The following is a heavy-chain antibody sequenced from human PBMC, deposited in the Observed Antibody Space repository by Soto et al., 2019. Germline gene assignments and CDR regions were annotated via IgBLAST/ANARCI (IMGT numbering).Heavy chain of an antibody. J-gene: IGHJ5*02. CDR2: INAGNGNT. V-gene: IGHV1-3*01. CDR1: GYTFTSYA. CDR3: ARGPVYSSSWLGDWFDP. Sequence: QVQLVQSGAEVKKPGASVKVSCKASGYTFTSYAMHWVRQAPGQRLEWMGWINAGNGNTKYSQKFQGRVTITRDTSASTAYMELSRLRSEDTAVYYCARGPVYSSSWLGDWFDPWGQGTLVTVSS. D-gene: IGHD6-13*01.